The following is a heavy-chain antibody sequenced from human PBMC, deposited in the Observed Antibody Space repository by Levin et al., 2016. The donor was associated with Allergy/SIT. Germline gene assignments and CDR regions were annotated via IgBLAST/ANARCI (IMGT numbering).Heavy chain of an antibody. Sequence: GSLRLSCAVYGGSFSGYYWSWIRQPPGKGLEWIGEINHSGSTNYNPSLKSRVTISVDTSKNQFSLKLSSVTAADTAVYYCARGLPLYSSGWYSTYYYYYMDVWGKGTTVTVSS. D-gene: IGHD6-19*01. CDR1: GGSFSGYY. V-gene: IGHV4-34*01. J-gene: IGHJ6*03. CDR2: INHSGST. CDR3: ARGLPLYSSGWYSTYYYYYMDV.